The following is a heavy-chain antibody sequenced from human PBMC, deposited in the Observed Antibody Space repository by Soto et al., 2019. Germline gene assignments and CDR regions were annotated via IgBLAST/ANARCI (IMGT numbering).Heavy chain of an antibody. CDR3: ARKSEVEWLPHFDY. CDR2: IYYSGST. Sequence: SETLSLTCTVSGGSISSSSYYWGWIRQPPGKGLEWIGSIYYSGSTYYNPSLKSRVTISVDTSKNQFSLKLSSVTAADTAVYYCARKSEVEWLPHFDYWGQGTLVTVSS. CDR1: GGSISSSSYY. D-gene: IGHD3-3*01. J-gene: IGHJ4*02. V-gene: IGHV4-39*07.